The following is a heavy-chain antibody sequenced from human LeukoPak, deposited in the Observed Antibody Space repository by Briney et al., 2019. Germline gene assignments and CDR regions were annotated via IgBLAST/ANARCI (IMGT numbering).Heavy chain of an antibody. Sequence: GASVKVSCKASGYTFTSFGITWVRQAPGQGLEWMGWISAYNGNTNYAQKLQGRVTMTIDTSTSTAYMELRSLISDDTAVYYCAREVSQPFDIWGQGTMVTVSS. CDR3: AREVSQPFDI. CDR1: GYTFTSFG. D-gene: IGHD6-6*01. V-gene: IGHV1-18*01. J-gene: IGHJ3*02. CDR2: ISAYNGNT.